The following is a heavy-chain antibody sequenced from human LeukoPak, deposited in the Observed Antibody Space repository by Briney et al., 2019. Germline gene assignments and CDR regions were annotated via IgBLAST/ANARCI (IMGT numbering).Heavy chain of an antibody. CDR1: GFTFEDHT. CDR3: ARDITDYYDSSGYGYFDY. CDR2: ITWDGDFT. D-gene: IGHD3-22*01. J-gene: IGHJ4*02. Sequence: TGGSLRLSCEVSGFTFEDHTMHRVRQAPGKGLEWVSLITWDGDFTDYADSVKGRLTISRDNSRNSLYLQMHSLRTEDTAFYYCARDITDYYDSSGYGYFDYWGPGTLVTVSS. V-gene: IGHV3-43*01.